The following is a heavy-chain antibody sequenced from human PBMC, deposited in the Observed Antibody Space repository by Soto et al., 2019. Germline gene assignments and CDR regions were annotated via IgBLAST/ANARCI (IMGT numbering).Heavy chain of an antibody. CDR3: ARGPLFWSGHYFDP. J-gene: IGHJ5*02. CDR2: INHSGST. V-gene: IGHV4-34*01. Sequence: SETLSLTCAVYGGSFSGYYWSWIRQPPGKGLEWIGEINHSGSTNYNPSLKSRVTISVDTSKNQFSLKLSSVTAADTAVYYCARGPLFWSGHYFDPWGQGTLVTVSS. CDR1: GGSFSGYY. D-gene: IGHD3-3*01.